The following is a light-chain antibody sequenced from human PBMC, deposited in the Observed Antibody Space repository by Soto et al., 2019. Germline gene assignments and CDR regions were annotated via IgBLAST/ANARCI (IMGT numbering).Light chain of an antibody. CDR1: QSVSSN. CDR2: GAS. V-gene: IGKV3-15*01. J-gene: IGKJ1*01. CDR3: QQYNNWPAT. Sequence: EIVMTQSPATLSVSPGERATLSCRASQSVSSNLAWYQQKSGQAPRLLIYGASTRATGIPARFSGSGSGTEFTLTISSLQSEDFAVYYCQQYNNWPATFGQGTKV.